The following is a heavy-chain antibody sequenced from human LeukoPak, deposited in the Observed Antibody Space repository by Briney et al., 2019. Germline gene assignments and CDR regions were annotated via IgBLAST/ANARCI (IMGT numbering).Heavy chain of an antibody. V-gene: IGHV1-69*06. CDR2: IIPIFGTA. CDR3: ARDRRGRGPTQNFDY. D-gene: IGHD3-10*01. Sequence: SVKVSCKASGGTFSGYAIRWVRQAPGQGLEWMGGIIPIFGTANYAQKFQGRVTITADKSTSTAYMELSSLRSEDTAVYYCARDRRGRGPTQNFDYWGQGTLVTVSS. J-gene: IGHJ4*02. CDR1: GGTFSGYA.